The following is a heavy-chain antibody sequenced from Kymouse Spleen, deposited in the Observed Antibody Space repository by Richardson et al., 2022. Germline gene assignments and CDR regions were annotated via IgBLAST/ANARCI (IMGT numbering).Heavy chain of an antibody. CDR2: IKSKTDGGTT. J-gene: IGHJ6*02. D-gene: IGHD3-10*01. Sequence: EVQLVESGGGLVKPGGSLRLSCAASGFTFSNAWMSWVRQAPGKGLEWVGRIKSKTDGGTTDYAAPVKGRFTISRDDSKNTLYLQMNSLKTEDTAVYYCTTGTMVRGVHYYYYYGMDVWGQGTTVTVSS. CDR1: GFTFSNAW. V-gene: IGHV3-15*01. CDR3: TTGTMVRGVHYYYYYGMDV.